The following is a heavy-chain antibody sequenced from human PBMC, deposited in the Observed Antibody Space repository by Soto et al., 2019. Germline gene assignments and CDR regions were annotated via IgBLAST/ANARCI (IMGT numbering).Heavy chain of an antibody. CDR3: AKDRGRPSITMLVVVITEDYYFDY. J-gene: IGHJ4*02. V-gene: IGHV3-23*01. CDR2: ISGSGGST. CDR1: GFTFSSYA. D-gene: IGHD3-22*01. Sequence: EVQLLESGGGLVQPGGSLRLSCAASGFTFSSYAMSWVRQAPGKGLELVSAISGSGGSTYYADSVKGRFTISRDNSKNTLYLPMRSLRAEDTAVYYCAKDRGRPSITMLVVVITEDYYFDYWGQGTLVTVSS.